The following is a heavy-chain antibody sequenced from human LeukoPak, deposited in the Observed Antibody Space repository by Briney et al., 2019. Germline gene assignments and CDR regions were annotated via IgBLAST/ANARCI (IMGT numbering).Heavy chain of an antibody. D-gene: IGHD3-3*02. CDR1: GLTPRNCG. CDR3: AARPTSEALAPSDF. V-gene: IGHV3-23*01. Sequence: GGSLRLSCAASGLTPRNCGMTWVRQAPGKGLEWVSGISGSGDSTYYADSVKGRFTISRDNSKSMLFLQMNSLRAEDTATYYCAARPTSEALAPSDFWGQGTLVIVSS. CDR2: ISGSGDST. J-gene: IGHJ4*02.